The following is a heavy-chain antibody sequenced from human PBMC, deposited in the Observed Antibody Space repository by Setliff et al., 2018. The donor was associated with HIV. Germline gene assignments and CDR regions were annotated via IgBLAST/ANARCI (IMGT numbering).Heavy chain of an antibody. CDR2: IFTGGDT. J-gene: IGHJ6*03. D-gene: IGHD6-13*01. Sequence: SETLSLTCAVSGVSISGYYWTWIRQPAGRGLEWIGRIFTGGDTNYNPSLKSRVTMSVDTSNNEFSLKLTSVTAADTAVYYCATSTICDGCDYYYMDVWGKGTTVTVSS. CDR1: GVSISGYY. V-gene: IGHV4-4*07. CDR3: ATSTICDGCDYYYMDV.